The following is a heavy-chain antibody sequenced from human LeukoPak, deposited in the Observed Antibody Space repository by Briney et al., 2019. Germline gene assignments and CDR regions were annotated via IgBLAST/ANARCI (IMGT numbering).Heavy chain of an antibody. CDR1: GFTFRSYG. CDR3: AKDNVDY. J-gene: IGHJ4*02. CDR2: ISYDGSNK. Sequence: GGSLRLSCAASGFTFRSYGVHWVRQAPGKGLEWVAVISYDGSNKYYADSVKGRFTISRDNSKNTLYLQMNSLRAEDTAVYYCAKDNVDYWGQGTLVTVSS. V-gene: IGHV3-30*18.